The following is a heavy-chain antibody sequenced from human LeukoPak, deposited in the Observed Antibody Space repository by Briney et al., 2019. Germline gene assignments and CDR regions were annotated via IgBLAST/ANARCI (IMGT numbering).Heavy chain of an antibody. CDR2: INTNTGNP. D-gene: IGHD2-21*01. Sequence: ASVKVSCKASGYTFISYAISWVRQAPGQGPEWMGWINTNTGNPTYAQGFTGRFVFSLDTSVSTAYLQISSLKAEDTAVYYCARVHRGFVARKDYYYYGMDVWGQGTTVTVSS. V-gene: IGHV7-4-1*02. J-gene: IGHJ6*02. CDR1: GYTFISYA. CDR3: ARVHRGFVARKDYYYYGMDV.